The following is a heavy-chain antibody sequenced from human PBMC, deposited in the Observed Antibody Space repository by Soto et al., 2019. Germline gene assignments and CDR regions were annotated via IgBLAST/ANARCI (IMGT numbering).Heavy chain of an antibody. J-gene: IGHJ5*02. CDR1: GYTFTSYA. V-gene: IGHV7-4-1*01. D-gene: IGHD6-13*01. CDR3: ARSDVIAAANWFDP. Sequence: QVQLVQSGSEFKKPGASVKVSCKASGYTFTSYAMNWVRQAPGQGLEWMGWINTNTGNPTYAQGFTGRFVFSLDTSVSTAYLQICSLKAEDTAVYYCARSDVIAAANWFDPWGQGTLVTVSS. CDR2: INTNTGNP.